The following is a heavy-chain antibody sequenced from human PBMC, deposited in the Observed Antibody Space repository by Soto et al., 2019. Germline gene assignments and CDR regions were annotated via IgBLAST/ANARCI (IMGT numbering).Heavy chain of an antibody. CDR2: ISYDGSNK. CDR3: AVIAAAGNFDY. CDR1: GFTFSSYA. D-gene: IGHD6-13*01. Sequence: QVQLVESGGGVVQPGRSLRRSCAAPGFTFSSYAMHWVRQAPGKGLEWVAVISYDGSNKYYADSVKGRFTISRDNSKNTLYLQMNSLRAEDTAVYYCAVIAAAGNFDYWGQGTLVTVSS. J-gene: IGHJ4*02. V-gene: IGHV3-30-3*01.